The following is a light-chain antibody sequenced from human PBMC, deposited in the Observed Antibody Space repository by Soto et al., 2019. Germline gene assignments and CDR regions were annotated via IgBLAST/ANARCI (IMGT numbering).Light chain of an antibody. J-gene: IGKJ2*01. CDR1: QSISTSH. Sequence: EIVLTQSPGTLSLSPGERATLSCRASQSISTSHLAWYQQKPGQAPRLLIYGASSRATDIPDRFSGSGSGTDFTLTISRLEPEDFAVYYCQQYGSSPRTFGQGTKPEIK. CDR3: QQYGSSPRT. V-gene: IGKV3-20*01. CDR2: GAS.